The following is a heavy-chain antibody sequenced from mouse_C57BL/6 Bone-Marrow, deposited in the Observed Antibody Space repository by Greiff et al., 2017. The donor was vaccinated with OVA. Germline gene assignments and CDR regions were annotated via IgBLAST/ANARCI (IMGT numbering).Heavy chain of an antibody. CDR2: IDPENGDT. CDR3: KRHAGYGYFDY. V-gene: IGHV14-4*01. D-gene: IGHD3-1*01. CDR1: GFNIKDDY. J-gene: IGHJ2*01. Sequence: VQLQQSGAELVRPGASVKLSCTASGFNIKDDYMHWVKQRPEQGLEWIGWIDPENGDTEYASKFQGKATITADTSSNTAYLQLSSLTSEDTAVYYCKRHAGYGYFDYWGQGTTLTVSS.